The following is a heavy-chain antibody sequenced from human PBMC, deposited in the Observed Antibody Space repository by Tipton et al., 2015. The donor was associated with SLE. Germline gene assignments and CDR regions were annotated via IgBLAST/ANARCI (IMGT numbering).Heavy chain of an antibody. CDR2: INDSGSA. Sequence: TLSLTCSVSGDSVSSNNCHWGWIRQPPGKGLEWVGEINDSGSATYNTSLKSRVTISVDTSKNQFSLKLGSVTAADTAVYYCARTNWGPGYFDFWGQGTLVTVSS. V-gene: IGHV4-39*01. J-gene: IGHJ4*02. CDR3: ARTNWGPGYFDF. D-gene: IGHD7-27*01. CDR1: GDSVSSNNCH.